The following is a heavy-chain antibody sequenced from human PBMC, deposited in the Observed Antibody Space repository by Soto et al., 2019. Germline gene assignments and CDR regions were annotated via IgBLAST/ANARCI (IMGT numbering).Heavy chain of an antibody. CDR3: ARESVYDILAGPRDYWFDH. CDR2: INPNSGGP. Sequence: QVQLVQSGAEVKKPGASVKVSCKASGYTFTGYYMHWVRQAPGQGLEWMGWINPNSGGPNYAQKFQGWVTMTRDTTISTAYRELSRLRCDDTAVYDCARESVYDILAGPRDYWFDHWGQGTLVTVSS. V-gene: IGHV1-2*04. CDR1: GYTFTGYY. D-gene: IGHD3-9*01. J-gene: IGHJ5*02.